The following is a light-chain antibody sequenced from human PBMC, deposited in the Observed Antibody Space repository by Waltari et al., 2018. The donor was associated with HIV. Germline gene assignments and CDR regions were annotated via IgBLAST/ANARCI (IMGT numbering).Light chain of an antibody. J-gene: IGKJ2*01. CDR2: AAS. Sequence: DILMTQSPSSLSASVGDRVTITCRASLNITTFLNWYHQKPGKAPQLLISAASNLQSGVPSRFSGSGSGTDFTLTIISLQPADFATYFCQQSYITPYTFGQGTKLEIK. V-gene: IGKV1-39*01. CDR3: QQSYITPYT. CDR1: LNITTF.